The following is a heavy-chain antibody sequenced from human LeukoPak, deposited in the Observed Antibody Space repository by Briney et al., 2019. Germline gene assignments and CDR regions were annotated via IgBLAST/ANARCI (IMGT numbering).Heavy chain of an antibody. CDR1: GFAVSSNY. CDR2: IYSGGST. D-gene: IGHD2-21*02. CDR3: AKDHRAYCGGDCVDFDY. Sequence: GGSLRLSCAASGFAVSSNYMSWVRQAPGKGLEWVAVIYSGGSTNYADSVKGRFTISRDNSKNTLYLQMNSLRAEDTAVYYCAKDHRAYCGGDCVDFDYWGQGTLVTVSS. V-gene: IGHV3-66*01. J-gene: IGHJ4*02.